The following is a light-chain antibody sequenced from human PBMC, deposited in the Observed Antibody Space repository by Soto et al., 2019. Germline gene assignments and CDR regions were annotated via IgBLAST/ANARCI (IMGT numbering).Light chain of an antibody. Sequence: DLQMTQSPSTLSASVGDRVTITCRASQSISSWLAWYQQKPGKAPKLLIYDASSLESGVPSRFSGSGSGTEFTLTISSLQPDDFATYYCQQYNSYSGWTFGQGTKVDIK. CDR1: QSISSW. J-gene: IGKJ1*01. CDR2: DAS. V-gene: IGKV1-5*01. CDR3: QQYNSYSGWT.